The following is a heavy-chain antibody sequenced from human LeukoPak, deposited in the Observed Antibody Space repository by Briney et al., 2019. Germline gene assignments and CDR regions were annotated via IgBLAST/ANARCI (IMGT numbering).Heavy chain of an antibody. CDR1: GVSITNCY. CDR3: ARDYLVGAPLDS. D-gene: IGHD1-26*01. Sequence: TLETLSLTCTVSGVSITNCYWAWIRQPAGKGLEWIGRMYISGSTNYNPSLKSRVSISIDKTKNQFSLKLRSVTAADTAIYYCARDYLVGAPLDSWGQGTLVTVSS. V-gene: IGHV4-4*07. J-gene: IGHJ4*02. CDR2: MYISGST.